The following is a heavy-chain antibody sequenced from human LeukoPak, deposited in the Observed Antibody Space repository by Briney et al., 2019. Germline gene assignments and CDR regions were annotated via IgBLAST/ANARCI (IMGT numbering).Heavy chain of an antibody. V-gene: IGHV3-21*05. CDR2: ISSSSSYT. Sequence: PGGSLRLSCAASGFTFNTYGMHWVRQAPGKGLEWVSYISSSSSYTNYADSVKGRFTISRDNAKNSLYLQMNSLRAEDTAAYYCAGWDYDSSGYYFAGPIDYWGQGTLVTVSS. J-gene: IGHJ4*02. CDR3: AGWDYDSSGYYFAGPIDY. D-gene: IGHD3-22*01. CDR1: GFTFNTYG.